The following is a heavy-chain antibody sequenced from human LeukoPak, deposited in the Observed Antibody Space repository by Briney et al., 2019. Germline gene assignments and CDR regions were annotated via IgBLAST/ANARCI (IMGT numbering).Heavy chain of an antibody. CDR3: ARHGSGTYFVS. CDR2: IYHSGRD. Sequence: PSETLCLTCAASGGAISSSNWCSWVRQPPRKVLEWIGEIYHSGRDNYNPSLKSRVTISIDTSNNQFSLKLYSVTAADTAVYYCARHGSGTYFVSWGQGTLVTVSS. D-gene: IGHD3-10*01. J-gene: IGHJ5*02. CDR1: GGAISSSNW. V-gene: IGHV4-4*02.